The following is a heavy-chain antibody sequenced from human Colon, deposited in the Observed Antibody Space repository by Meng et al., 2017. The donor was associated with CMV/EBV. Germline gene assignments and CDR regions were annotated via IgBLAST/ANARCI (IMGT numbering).Heavy chain of an antibody. D-gene: IGHD3-9*01. CDR3: ARDHDDYDLLTGYYGHQFYDMDV. CDR1: GYTFTGYY. CDR2: TNPKSGAT. V-gene: IGHV1-2*02. Sequence: ASVTVSCKASGYTFTGYYIHWVRQAPGQGLEWMGWTNPKSGATNYAQKFLGRVTMTRDTSTTTAYMELSGLRSDDSAMYYCARDHDDYDLLTGYYGHQFYDMDVWGQGTTVTVSS. J-gene: IGHJ6*02.